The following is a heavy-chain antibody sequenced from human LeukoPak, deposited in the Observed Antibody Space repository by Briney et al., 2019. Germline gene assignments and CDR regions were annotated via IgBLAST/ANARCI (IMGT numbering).Heavy chain of an antibody. CDR3: AKGLSAVTTRPDDTFDI. CDR2: ISGSGDTT. D-gene: IGHD4-17*01. CDR1: GLTFSSYD. J-gene: IGHJ3*02. Sequence: GGSLRLSCAASGLTFSSYDMTWVRQAPGKGLEWVSGISGSGDTTYYADSVRGRFTISRDNSKNTLYLQIHFLRADDTAVYYCAKGLSAVTTRPDDTFDIWGLGTMVIVSS. V-gene: IGHV3-23*01.